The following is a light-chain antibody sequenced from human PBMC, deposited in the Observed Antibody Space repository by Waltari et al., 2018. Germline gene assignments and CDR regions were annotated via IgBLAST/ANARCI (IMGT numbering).Light chain of an antibody. Sequence: QSALTQPASVSGSPGQSITISCTGTSSDVGGYNYVSWYQQHPGKAPTLMIYDVSKRPSGVSNRFAGSKPGNTASLTISGLQAEDEADYYCCSYAGSSSYVFGTGTKVTVL. CDR1: SSDVGGYNY. CDR3: CSYAGSSSYV. J-gene: IGLJ1*01. CDR2: DVS. V-gene: IGLV2-23*02.